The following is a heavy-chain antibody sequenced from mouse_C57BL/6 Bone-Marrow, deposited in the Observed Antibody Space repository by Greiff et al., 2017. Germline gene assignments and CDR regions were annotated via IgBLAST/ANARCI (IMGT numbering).Heavy chain of an antibody. CDR2: INPSNGGT. CDR1: GYTFTSYW. V-gene: IGHV1-53*01. D-gene: IGHD2-5*01. J-gene: IGHJ3*01. Sequence: QVQLQQPGTELVKPGASVKLSCKASGYTFTSYWLHWVKQRPGQGLEWIGNINPSNGGTNYNEKFKSKATLTVDKSSSTAYMQLSSLTSEDSAVYYCARSKFYYSKVAYWGQGTLVTVSA. CDR3: ARSKFYYSKVAY.